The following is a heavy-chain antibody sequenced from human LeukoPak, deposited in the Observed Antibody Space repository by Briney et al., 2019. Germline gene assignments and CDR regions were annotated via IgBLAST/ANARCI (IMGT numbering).Heavy chain of an antibody. CDR3: ARGPTYYYDSSGYP. Sequence: SETLSLTCAVYGGSFSGYYWSWIRRPPGKGLEWIGEINHSGSTNYNPSLKSRVTISVDTSKNQFSLKLSSVTAADTAVYYCARGPTYYYDSSGYPWGQGTLVTVSS. CDR1: GGSFSGYY. J-gene: IGHJ5*02. CDR2: INHSGST. D-gene: IGHD3-22*01. V-gene: IGHV4-34*01.